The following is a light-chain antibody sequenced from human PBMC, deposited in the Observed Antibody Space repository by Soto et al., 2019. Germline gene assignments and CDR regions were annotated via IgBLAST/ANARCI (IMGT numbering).Light chain of an antibody. CDR2: EGS. V-gene: IGLV2-23*01. J-gene: IGLJ2*01. CDR1: SSDVGSYNL. Sequence: QSALTQPASVSGSPGQSITIACTGTSSDVGSYNLVSWYQQHPGEAPKLMIYEGSKRPSGVSNRFSGSKSGNTASLTISGLQLEDEAEYYCCSYAGSSTYVVFGGGTKLTVL. CDR3: CSYAGSSTYVV.